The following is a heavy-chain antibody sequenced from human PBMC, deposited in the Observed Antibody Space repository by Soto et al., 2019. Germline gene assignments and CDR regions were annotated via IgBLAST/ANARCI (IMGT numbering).Heavy chain of an antibody. CDR1: GFSFSDSV. V-gene: IGHV3-73*01. CDR3: TGSLSFAFDI. CDR2: ITSTADTYAT. Sequence: EVQQVESGGGLVQPGGSLKLSCAASGFSFSDSVMHWVRQVSGKGLEWVGRITSTADTYATAYTASVKGRFTVSRDDSKNTAYLQMNSLKTEDTAVYYCTGSLSFAFDIWGQGTMVHVSS. J-gene: IGHJ3*02.